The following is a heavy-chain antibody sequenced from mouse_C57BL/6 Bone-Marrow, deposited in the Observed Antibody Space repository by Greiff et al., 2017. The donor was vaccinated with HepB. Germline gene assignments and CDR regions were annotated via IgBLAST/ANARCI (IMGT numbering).Heavy chain of an antibody. CDR3: ARDDYDWFAY. CDR2: ISNGGGST. Sequence: EVNVVESGGGLVQPGGSLKLSCAASGFTFSDYYMYWVRQTPEKRLEWVAYISNGGGSTYYPDTVKGRFTISRDNAKNTLYLQMSRLKSEDTAMYYCARDDYDWFAYWGQGTLVTVSA. CDR1: GFTFSDYY. V-gene: IGHV5-12*01. J-gene: IGHJ3*01. D-gene: IGHD2-4*01.